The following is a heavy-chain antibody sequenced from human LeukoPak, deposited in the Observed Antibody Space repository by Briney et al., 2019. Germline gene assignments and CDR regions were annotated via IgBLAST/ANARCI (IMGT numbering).Heavy chain of an antibody. CDR1: GGSISSGGYY. CDR3: ARHRASGIVGATRHAFDI. J-gene: IGHJ3*02. V-gene: IGHV4-39*01. D-gene: IGHD1-26*01. CDR2: IYYSGTT. Sequence: SETLSLTCTVSGGSISSGGYYWCWMRQPPGKGLERIGSIYYSGTTYYSPSLKSRVIISVDTSKSQFSLRLRPVTAADTAIYYCARHRASGIVGATRHAFDIWGQGAMVTVSS.